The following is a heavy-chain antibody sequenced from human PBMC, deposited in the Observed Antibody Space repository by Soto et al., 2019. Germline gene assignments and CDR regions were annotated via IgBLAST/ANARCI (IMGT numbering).Heavy chain of an antibody. V-gene: IGHV4-30-4*01. CDR3: ASILSFRGRYSDCHDAFAI. Sequence: SETLSLTCTVSGGSISRGDYYWSWIRQPPGKGLEWIGYIYYSGSTYYNPSLKSRVTISVDTSKNQFSLKLSSVTAADTAVYYCASILSFRGRYSDCHDAFAIPGQRTMVPVSS. CDR1: GGSISRGDYY. J-gene: IGHJ3*02. CDR2: IYYSGST. D-gene: IGHD5-18*01.